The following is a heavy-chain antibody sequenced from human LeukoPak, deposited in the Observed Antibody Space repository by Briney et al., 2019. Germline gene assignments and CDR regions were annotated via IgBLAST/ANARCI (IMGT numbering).Heavy chain of an antibody. CDR2: IYYSGTT. CDR1: GGSFSSSDYY. D-gene: IGHD3-22*01. V-gene: IGHV4-39*01. Sequence: SETLSLTCTVSGGSFSSSDYYWGWIRQPPGKGLEWIGSIYYSGTTYYNPSLKSRVTISVDTSKKQFSLKLRSVTAADTAVYYCARRAYYYDSSGYRRYYYYYYMDVWGKGTTVTVSS. CDR3: ARRAYYYDSSGYRRYYYYYYMDV. J-gene: IGHJ6*03.